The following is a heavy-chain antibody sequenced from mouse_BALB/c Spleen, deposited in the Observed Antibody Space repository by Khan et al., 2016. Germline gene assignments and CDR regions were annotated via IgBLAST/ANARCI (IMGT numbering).Heavy chain of an antibody. Sequence: QSQLVQSGPELKKPGETVKISCKASGYTFTDYSMHWVKQAPGKGLKWMGWINTETGEPTYADDFKGRFAFSLETSASTANLQINNLKNEDTATYFCARRVYYDYDWFAYWGQGTLVTVSA. D-gene: IGHD2-4*01. V-gene: IGHV9-2-1*01. CDR1: GYTFTDYS. CDR3: ARRVYYDYDWFAY. J-gene: IGHJ3*01. CDR2: INTETGEP.